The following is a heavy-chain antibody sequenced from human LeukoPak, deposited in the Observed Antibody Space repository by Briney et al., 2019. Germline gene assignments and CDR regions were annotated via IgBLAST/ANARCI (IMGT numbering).Heavy chain of an antibody. Sequence: SETLSLTCTVSGGSISSSSYYWGWIRQPPGKGLEWIGSIYYSGSTYYNPSLKSRVTISVDTSKNQFSLKLSSVTAADTAVYYCARVYYYDSSGYYLGYYFDYWGQGTLVTVSS. CDR1: GGSISSSSYY. J-gene: IGHJ4*02. CDR3: ARVYYYDSSGYYLGYYFDY. D-gene: IGHD3-22*01. CDR2: IYYSGST. V-gene: IGHV4-39*07.